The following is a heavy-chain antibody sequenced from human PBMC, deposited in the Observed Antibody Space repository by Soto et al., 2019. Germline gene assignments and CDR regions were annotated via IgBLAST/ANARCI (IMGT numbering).Heavy chain of an antibody. CDR2: IYYSGRT. Sequence: QLQLQESGPGLVKPSETLSLTCTVSGCSISSRIYYWGWIRQPPGKGLEWIGSIYYSGRTYYNPSLKSRVAISLDTSKNPFSLKLSSVTAADTAVYYCASVRLSIAVAATGNWLDPGGQGTLVTVAS. CDR1: GCSISSRIYY. CDR3: ASVRLSIAVAATGNWLDP. V-gene: IGHV4-39*01. D-gene: IGHD6-19*01. J-gene: IGHJ5*02.